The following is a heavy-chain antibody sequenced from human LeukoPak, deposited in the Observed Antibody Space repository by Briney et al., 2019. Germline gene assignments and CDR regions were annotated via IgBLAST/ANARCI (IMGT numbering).Heavy chain of an antibody. CDR2: ISSSSSTI. D-gene: IGHD2-2*01. CDR1: GFTFSSYS. Sequence: GGSLRLSCAASGFTFSSYSMNWVRQAPGKGLEWVSYISSSSSTIYYADSVKGRFTISRDNAKNSLYLQMNSLRAEDTAVYYCARAAVVPAPYPYFDYWGQGTLVTVSS. CDR3: ARAAVVPAPYPYFDY. J-gene: IGHJ4*02. V-gene: IGHV3-48*04.